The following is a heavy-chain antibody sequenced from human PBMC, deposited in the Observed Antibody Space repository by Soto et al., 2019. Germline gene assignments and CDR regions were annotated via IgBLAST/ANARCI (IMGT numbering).Heavy chain of an antibody. CDR2: IDPSDSYT. CDR1: GYSFTGYW. D-gene: IGHD3-22*01. V-gene: IGHV5-10-1*01. J-gene: IGHJ5*02. CDR3: ARPGSSGYYSP. Sequence: VESLTISCKVSGYSFTGYWIIWVLQMPGKGLEWMGRIDPSDSYTNYSPSFQGHVTISADKSISTAYLQWSSLKASDTAMYYCARPGSSGYYSPWGQGTMVTVSS.